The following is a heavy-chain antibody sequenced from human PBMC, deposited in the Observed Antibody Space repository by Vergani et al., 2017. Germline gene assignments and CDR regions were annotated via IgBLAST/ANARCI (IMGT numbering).Heavy chain of an antibody. J-gene: IGHJ6*02. V-gene: IGHV1-69*12. Sequence: QVQLVQSGAEVKKPGSSVKVSCKASGGTFNIYSVSWLRQAPGQGPEWMGGITPFFPTGHYAHKFQGRVTITADESATTVYMELSSLRSEDTAVYYCAIPRTSANLPKPLYSFYGLDVWVQGTTVTVSS. CDR2: ITPFFPTG. D-gene: IGHD2-15*01. CDR1: GGTFNIYS. CDR3: AIPRTSANLPKPLYSFYGLDV.